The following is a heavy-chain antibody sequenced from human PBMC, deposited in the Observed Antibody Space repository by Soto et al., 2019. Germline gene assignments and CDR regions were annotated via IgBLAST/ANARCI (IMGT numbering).Heavy chain of an antibody. Sequence: QVQLVQSGAEVKKPGASVKVSCKASGYTFTSYGLSWVRQAPGQGLEWMGWIIAYNGNTNYAQKLQGRVTMTTDTSTSTAYMELRSLRSDDTAVYYCARTTYVWGSYRPSRLDYWGQGTLVTVSS. CDR1: GYTFTSYG. CDR3: ARTTYVWGSYRPSRLDY. V-gene: IGHV1-18*04. J-gene: IGHJ4*02. D-gene: IGHD3-16*02. CDR2: IIAYNGNT.